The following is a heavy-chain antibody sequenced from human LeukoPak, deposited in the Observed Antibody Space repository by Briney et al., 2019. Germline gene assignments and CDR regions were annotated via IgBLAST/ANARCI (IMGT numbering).Heavy chain of an antibody. Sequence: ASVKVSCKASGYTFTSYGISWVRRAPGQGLEWMGWISAYNGNTNYAQKLQGRVTMTTDTSTSTAYMELRSLRSDDTAVYYCARMKYCSGGSCYFDAFDIWGQGTMVTVSS. J-gene: IGHJ3*02. V-gene: IGHV1-18*01. CDR3: ARMKYCSGGSCYFDAFDI. CDR2: ISAYNGNT. D-gene: IGHD2-15*01. CDR1: GYTFTSYG.